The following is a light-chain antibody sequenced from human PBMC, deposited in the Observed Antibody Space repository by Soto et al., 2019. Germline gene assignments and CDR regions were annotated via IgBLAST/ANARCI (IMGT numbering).Light chain of an antibody. CDR2: EDN. Sequence: NFMLTQPHSVSESPGKTVTISCTGSSGSIANNYVQWYQQRPGSAPTTVIYEDNQRPSGVPDRFSGSIDSSSNSASLTISGLKTEDEADYYCQSYDSSHHWVFGGGTKLTVL. V-gene: IGLV6-57*02. J-gene: IGLJ3*02. CDR1: SGSIANNY. CDR3: QSYDSSHHWV.